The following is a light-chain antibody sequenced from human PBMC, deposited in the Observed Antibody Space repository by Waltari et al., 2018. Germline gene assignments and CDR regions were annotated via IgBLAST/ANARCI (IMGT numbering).Light chain of an antibody. Sequence: QSVLTQPPSVSGAPGQWVTITCTGSSSNIGAGFDVHWYQQLPGTAPKLLIFGNNNRPSGVPDRFSGSKSGTSASLAITGLQAEDEADYYCQSYDSSLFVVFGGGTKLTVL. CDR2: GNN. V-gene: IGLV1-40*01. J-gene: IGLJ2*01. CDR1: SSNIGAGFD. CDR3: QSYDSSLFVV.